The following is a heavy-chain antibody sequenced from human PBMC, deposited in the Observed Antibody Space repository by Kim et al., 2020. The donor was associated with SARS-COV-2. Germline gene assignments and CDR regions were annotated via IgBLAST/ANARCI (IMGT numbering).Heavy chain of an antibody. V-gene: IGHV4-39*01. Sequence: SETLSLTCTVSAGSISSSGYYCGWIRQPPGKGLEYIGSILYRGNTYYNPSLKTRVTISVDTSKNQFSLNLSAVTAADTAVYYCARLFATGTYRGILHYSGPGTLVTVSS. J-gene: IGHJ4*02. CDR1: AGSISSSGYY. CDR2: ILYRGNT. D-gene: IGHD3-10*01. CDR3: ARLFATGTYRGILHY.